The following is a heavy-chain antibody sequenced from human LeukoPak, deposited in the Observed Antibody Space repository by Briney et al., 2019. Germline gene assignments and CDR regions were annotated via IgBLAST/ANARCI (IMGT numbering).Heavy chain of an antibody. J-gene: IGHJ4*02. D-gene: IGHD2-2*01. CDR1: GFTFSNAW. V-gene: IGHV3-15*01. CDR2: IKSKTDGGTT. CDR3: TTVRCSSTSCQP. Sequence: PGGSLRLSCAASGFTFSNAWMSWVRQAPGKGLEWVGRIKSKTDGGTTDYAAPVKGRFTISRDDSKNTLYPQMNSLKTEDTAVYYCTTVRCSSTSCQPWGQGTLVTVSS.